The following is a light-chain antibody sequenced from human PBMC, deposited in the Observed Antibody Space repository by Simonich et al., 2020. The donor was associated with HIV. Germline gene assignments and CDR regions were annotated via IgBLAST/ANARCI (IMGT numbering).Light chain of an antibody. J-gene: IGLJ3*02. CDR3: CSYAGSSTWV. V-gene: IGLV2-23*02. CDR2: EVT. Sequence: QSALTQPASVSGSPGQSITISCTGTFSDVGDYNYVSWYQQHPGKAPKLIIYEVTKRPSGVSNRFSGSKSGNTASLTVSGLQAEDEADYYCCSYAGSSTWVFGGGSKLTVL. CDR1: FSDVGDYNY.